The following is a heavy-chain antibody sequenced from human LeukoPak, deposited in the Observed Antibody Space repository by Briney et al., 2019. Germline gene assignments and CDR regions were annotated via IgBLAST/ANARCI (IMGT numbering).Heavy chain of an antibody. CDR1: GFTVSSNY. D-gene: IGHD5-18*01. Sequence: PGGSLRLSCAASGFTVSSNYMSWVRQAPGKGLEWVSVIYSGGSTYYADSVKGRFTISRDNSKNTLYLQMNSLRAEDTAVYYCARTSRHSGYSYGGVFDYWGQGTLVTVSS. CDR2: IYSGGST. J-gene: IGHJ4*02. CDR3: ARTSRHSGYSYGGVFDY. V-gene: IGHV3-53*01.